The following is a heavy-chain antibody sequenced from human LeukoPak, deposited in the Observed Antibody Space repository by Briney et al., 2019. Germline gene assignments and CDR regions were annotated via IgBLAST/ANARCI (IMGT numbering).Heavy chain of an antibody. Sequence: GGSLRLSCAASGFSFSTHSLNWVRQAPGKGLEWISFINLDGTDIHYGESVKGRFTISRDNAKNSLYLQMHTLRAEDTAVYYCAGDGVGVLPGDAFDIWSQGTMVTVSS. V-gene: IGHV3-21*05. D-gene: IGHD1-26*01. CDR2: INLDGTDI. CDR1: GFSFSTHS. CDR3: AGDGVGVLPGDAFDI. J-gene: IGHJ3*02.